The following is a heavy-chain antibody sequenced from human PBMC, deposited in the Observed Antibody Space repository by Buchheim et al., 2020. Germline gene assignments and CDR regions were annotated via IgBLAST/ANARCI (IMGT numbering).Heavy chain of an antibody. J-gene: IGHJ4*02. D-gene: IGHD3-22*01. CDR3: AKDPYYDSSGYLSLDY. CDR2: ISGSGGST. V-gene: IGHV3-23*01. Sequence: EVQLLESGGGLVQPGGSLRLSCAASGFTFSSYAMSWVRQAQGKGLEWVSAISGSGGSTYYADSVKGRFTISRDNSKNSLYLQMNSLRAEDTAVYYCAKDPYYDSSGYLSLDYWGQGTL. CDR1: GFTFSSYA.